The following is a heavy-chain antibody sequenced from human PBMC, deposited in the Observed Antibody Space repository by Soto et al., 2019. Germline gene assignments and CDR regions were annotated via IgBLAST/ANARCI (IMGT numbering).Heavy chain of an antibody. D-gene: IGHD6-19*01. V-gene: IGHV3-23*01. CDR1: GFTFSSYG. CDR2: ISAGGGGT. J-gene: IGHJ4*02. Sequence: PGGSLRLSCAASGFTFSSYGMSWVRQAPGKGLEWVSSISAGGGGTYYADSVKGRFTISRDNSKNTVFLQMNGLRAEDTALYFCAKKYRGDWSFDYWGQGTLVTVPQ. CDR3: AKKYRGDWSFDY.